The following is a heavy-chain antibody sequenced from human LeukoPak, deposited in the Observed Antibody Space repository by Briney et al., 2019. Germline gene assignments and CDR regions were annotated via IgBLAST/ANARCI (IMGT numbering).Heavy chain of an antibody. V-gene: IGHV4-59*08. CDR1: GGSISSYH. CDR3: ARQDDYYYYGMDV. Sequence: PSETLSLTCTVSGGSISSYHWSWIRQPPGKGLEWIGYIYYSGSTNYNPSLKSRVTISVDTSQNQFSLKLSSVTAADTAVYYCARQDDYYYYGMDVWGQGTTVTVSS. CDR2: IYYSGST. J-gene: IGHJ6*02.